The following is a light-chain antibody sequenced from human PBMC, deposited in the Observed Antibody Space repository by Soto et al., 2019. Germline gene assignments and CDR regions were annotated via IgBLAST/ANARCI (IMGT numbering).Light chain of an antibody. CDR3: QQYNASPLT. CDR1: QNVDKF. Sequence: EIELTQSPATLSLSPGETATLSCRASQNVDKFLAWYQQRPGQPPRLLIFDSSNRATGVPVRFSGSGSGTVFTLTIGSLEPEDSALYYCQQYNASPLTFGPGTKLDVK. J-gene: IGKJ3*01. V-gene: IGKV3-11*01. CDR2: DSS.